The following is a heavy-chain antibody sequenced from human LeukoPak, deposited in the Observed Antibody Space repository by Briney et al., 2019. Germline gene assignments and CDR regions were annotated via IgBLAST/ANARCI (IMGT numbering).Heavy chain of an antibody. CDR2: INPNSGGT. V-gene: IGHV1-2*06. J-gene: IGHJ5*02. CDR1: GYTFTGYY. Sequence: GASVKVSCKASGYTFTGYYMHWVRQAPGQGLEWIGRINPNSGGTNYAQKFQGRVTMTRDTSISTAYMELSRLRSDDTAVYCCARDRNDFGIGYYNCFDPWGQETLFTVSS. CDR3: ARDRNDFGIGYYNCFDP. D-gene: IGHD3-3*01.